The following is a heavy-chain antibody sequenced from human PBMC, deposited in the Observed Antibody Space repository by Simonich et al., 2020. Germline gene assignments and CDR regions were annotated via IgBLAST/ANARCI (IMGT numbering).Heavy chain of an antibody. Sequence: QVQLVQSGAEVKKPGASVKVSCKASGYTFTGYYMHWGRQAPGQGLGWMGWINPNSGGTNYAQKCQGRVTMTRDTSISTAYMELSRLRSDDTAVYYCARGALTGDYYYMDVWGKGTTVTVSS. CDR2: INPNSGGT. CDR1: GYTFTGYY. V-gene: IGHV1-2*02. J-gene: IGHJ6*03. CDR3: ARGALTGDYYYMDV. D-gene: IGHD7-27*01.